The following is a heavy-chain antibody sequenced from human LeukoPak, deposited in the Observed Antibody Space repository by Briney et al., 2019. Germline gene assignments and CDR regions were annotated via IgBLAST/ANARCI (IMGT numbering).Heavy chain of an antibody. Sequence: SETLSLTCTVSGGSISSGGYYWSWIRQHPGKGLEWIGYIYYSGSTYYNPSLKSRVTISVDTSKNQFSLKLSSVTAADTAVYYCARWANYYDSSGYYYSGVDYWGQGTLVTVSS. J-gene: IGHJ4*02. CDR1: GGSISSGGYY. V-gene: IGHV4-31*03. CDR2: IYYSGST. D-gene: IGHD3-22*01. CDR3: ARWANYYDSSGYYYSGVDY.